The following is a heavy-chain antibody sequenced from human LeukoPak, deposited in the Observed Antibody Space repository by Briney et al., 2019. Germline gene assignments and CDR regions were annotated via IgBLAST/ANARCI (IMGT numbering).Heavy chain of an antibody. CDR3: ARGGSASPYYFDY. CDR2: ISSSSDYI. V-gene: IGHV3-21*01. CDR1: GFTFSSFV. J-gene: IGHJ4*02. D-gene: IGHD3-16*01. Sequence: GGSLRLSCAASGFTFSSFVINWVRQAPGKGLECVSSISSSSDYIYYGDSVKGRFTISRDNAENSLYLQMDSLRAEDTAVYYCARGGSASPYYFDYWGQGTLVTVSS.